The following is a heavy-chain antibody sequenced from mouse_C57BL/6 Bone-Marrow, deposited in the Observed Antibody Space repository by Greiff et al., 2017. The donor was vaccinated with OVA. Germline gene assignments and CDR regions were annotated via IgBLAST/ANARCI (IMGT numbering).Heavy chain of an antibody. V-gene: IGHV3-6*01. Sequence: EVHLVESGPGLVKPSQSLSLTCSVPGYSITSGYYWNWIRQFPGNKLEWMGYISYDGSNNYNPSLKNRISITRDTSKNQFFLKLNSVTTEDTATYYCARVDYDEGGSFDYWGQGTTLTVSS. J-gene: IGHJ2*01. CDR3: ARVDYDEGGSFDY. D-gene: IGHD2-4*01. CDR2: ISYDGSN. CDR1: GYSITSGYY.